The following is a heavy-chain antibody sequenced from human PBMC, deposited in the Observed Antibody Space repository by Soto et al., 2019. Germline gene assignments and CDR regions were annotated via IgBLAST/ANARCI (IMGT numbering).Heavy chain of an antibody. V-gene: IGHV1-8*01. D-gene: IGHD5-12*01. Sequence: ASVKVSCKASGYTFTSYDINWVRQATGQGLEWMGWMNANSGNTGYAQKLQGRVTMTTDTSTSTAYMELRSLRSDDTAVYYCARDQGGYVDFDYWGQGTLVTVSS. CDR1: GYTFTSYD. CDR2: MNANSGNT. J-gene: IGHJ4*02. CDR3: ARDQGGYVDFDY.